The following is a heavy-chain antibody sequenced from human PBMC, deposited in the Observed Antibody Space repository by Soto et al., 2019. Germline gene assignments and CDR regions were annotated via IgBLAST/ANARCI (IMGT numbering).Heavy chain of an antibody. V-gene: IGHV3-30-3*01. CDR2: ISYDGSNK. CDR3: VRGAGIGSAGTSFDY. Sequence: QVQLVESGGGVVQPGRSLRLSCAASGFTFSSYTMHWVRKAPGKGLEWVALISYDGSNKYYADSVKGRFTISRDNSKNTLYLQMNSLRAEDTAVYYCVRGAGIGSAGTSFDYWGQGTLVTVSS. CDR1: GFTFSSYT. D-gene: IGHD6-13*01. J-gene: IGHJ4*02.